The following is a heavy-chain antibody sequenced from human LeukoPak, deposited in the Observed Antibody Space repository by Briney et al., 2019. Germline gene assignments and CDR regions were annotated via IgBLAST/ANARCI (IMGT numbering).Heavy chain of an antibody. V-gene: IGHV3-23*01. CDR1: GFTFNSYA. CDR2: ISGSGGST. J-gene: IGHJ4*02. D-gene: IGHD6-19*01. CDR3: AKDGGTVAGTRTFDY. Sequence: GGSLRLSCAASGFTFNSYAMSWVRQAPGKGLEWVSGISGSGGSTYYADSVKGRFTISRDNSKNTLYLQMNSLRAEDMAVYYCAKDGGTVAGTRTFDYWGQGTLVTVSS.